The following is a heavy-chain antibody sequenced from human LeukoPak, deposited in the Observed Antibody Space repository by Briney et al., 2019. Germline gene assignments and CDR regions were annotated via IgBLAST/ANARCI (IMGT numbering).Heavy chain of an antibody. CDR2: IYPGDSDT. J-gene: IGHJ4*02. Sequence: GESLNISCKGSGYSFTSYWIGWVRHMPGKGLEWMGIIYPGDSDTRYSPSFQGQVTISADKSISTAYLQWSSLKASDTAMYYCARRMGYCSGGSCYADFDYWGQGTLVTVSS. V-gene: IGHV5-51*01. D-gene: IGHD2-15*01. CDR1: GYSFTSYW. CDR3: ARRMGYCSGGSCYADFDY.